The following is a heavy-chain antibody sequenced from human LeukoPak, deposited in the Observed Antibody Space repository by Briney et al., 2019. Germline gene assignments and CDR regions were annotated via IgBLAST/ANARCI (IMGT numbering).Heavy chain of an antibody. CDR2: ISSSSKYI. J-gene: IGHJ4*02. CDR1: GFTFSSYS. Sequence: KPGGSLRLSCAASGFTFSSYSMNWVRQAPGKGLELVSSISSSSKYIYYADSVKGRFTISRDNAKNSLYLQMNSLRDEDTAVYYCARGVALGGLRYFDWFDYWGQGTLVTVSS. V-gene: IGHV3-21*01. CDR3: ARGVALGGLRYFDWFDY. D-gene: IGHD3-9*01.